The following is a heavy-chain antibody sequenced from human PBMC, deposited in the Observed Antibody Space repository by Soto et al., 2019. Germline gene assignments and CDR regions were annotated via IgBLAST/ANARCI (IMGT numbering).Heavy chain of an antibody. CDR2: INPNSGDT. CDR3: ARDQGSGYYTYYYYYGMDV. CDR1: GSTFTGYY. V-gene: IGHV1-2*02. D-gene: IGHD3-3*01. Sequence: QVKLGQSGAEVKNPGASVTVSCKASGSTFTGYYMHWVRQAPGQGLEWMGWINPNSGDTNYAQKFQGRVTMTRDASISTAYMELSRLRSDDTAVYYCARDQGSGYYTYYYYYGMDVWGQGNTVTVSS. J-gene: IGHJ6*02.